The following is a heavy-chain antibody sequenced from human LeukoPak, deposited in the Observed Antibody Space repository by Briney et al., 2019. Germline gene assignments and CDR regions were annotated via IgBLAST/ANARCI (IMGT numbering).Heavy chain of an antibody. V-gene: IGHV4-61*05. J-gene: IGHJ6*03. D-gene: IGHD3-10*01. CDR1: GGSLSSNNHY. CDR2: IYYTGST. Sequence: PSETLSLTRTVSGGSLSSNNHYWGWIRQPPGKGLEWVGYIYYTGSTNYNPSLKSRVTISVDTSKNQFSLKLSSVTAADTAVYYCARVNVVRGVIIEGTLHYYYYMDVWGKGTTVTVSS. CDR3: ARVNVVRGVIIEGTLHYYYYMDV.